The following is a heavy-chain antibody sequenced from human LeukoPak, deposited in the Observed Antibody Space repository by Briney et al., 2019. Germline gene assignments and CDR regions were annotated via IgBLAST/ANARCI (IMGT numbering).Heavy chain of an antibody. CDR3: ARDLTVGATGPEGY. Sequence: ASVKVSCKASGGTFSSYAISWVRQAPGQGLEWMGRIIPILGIANYAQKFQGRVTITADKSTSTAYMELSSLRSEDTAVYYCARDLTVGATGPEGYWGQGTLVTVSS. CDR1: GGTFSSYA. D-gene: IGHD1-26*01. J-gene: IGHJ4*02. V-gene: IGHV1-69*04. CDR2: IIPILGIA.